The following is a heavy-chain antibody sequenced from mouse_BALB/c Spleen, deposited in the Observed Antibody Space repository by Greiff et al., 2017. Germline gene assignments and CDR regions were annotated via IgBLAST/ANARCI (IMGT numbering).Heavy chain of an antibody. J-gene: IGHJ4*01. D-gene: IGHD2-4*01. CDR1: GYTFSSYW. V-gene: IGHV1-9*01. CDR2: ILPGSGST. Sequence: QVQLQQSGAELMKPGASVKISCKATGYTFSSYWIEWVKQRPGHGLEWIGEILPGSGSTNYNEKFKGKATFTADTSSNTAYMQLSSLTSEDSAVYYCARIPRSTMITTRAMDYWGQGTSVTVSS. CDR3: ARIPRSTMITTRAMDY.